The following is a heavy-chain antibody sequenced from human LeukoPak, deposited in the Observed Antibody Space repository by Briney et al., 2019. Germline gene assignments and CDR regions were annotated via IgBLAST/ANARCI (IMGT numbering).Heavy chain of an antibody. Sequence: PGRSLRLSCAASGFSFDDYAMHWVRQAPGKGLEWVSGISWNSGSIGYADSVKGRFTISRDDAKNSLYLQMNSLRAEDTALYYCAKDSGSYDGTYYFDYWGQGTLVTVSS. CDR1: GFSFDDYA. V-gene: IGHV3-9*01. CDR2: ISWNSGSI. J-gene: IGHJ4*02. CDR3: AKDSGSYDGTYYFDY. D-gene: IGHD1-26*01.